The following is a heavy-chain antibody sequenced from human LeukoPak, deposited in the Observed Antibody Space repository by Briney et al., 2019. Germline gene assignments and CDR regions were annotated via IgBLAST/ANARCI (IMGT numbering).Heavy chain of an antibody. D-gene: IGHD3-10*01. CDR2: TISDGSSA. J-gene: IGHJ4*02. CDR1: GFTFSSYW. V-gene: IGHV3-74*01. Sequence: GGSLRLSCAASGFTFSSYWMHWVRQAPGKGLVWVSRTISDGSSATYADSVKGRFTISRDNAKNTMYLQMNSLRAEDTAVYYCARDSYYHPDYWGQGTLVTVSS. CDR3: ARDSYYHPDY.